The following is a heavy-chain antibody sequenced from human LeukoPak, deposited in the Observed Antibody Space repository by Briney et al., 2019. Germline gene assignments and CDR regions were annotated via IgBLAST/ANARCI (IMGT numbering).Heavy chain of an antibody. CDR2: INPNSGGT. CDR1: GYTFTGYY. Sequence: ASVKVSCKASGYTFTGYYMHWVRQAPGQGLEWMGWINPNSGGTNYAQKFQGRVTMTRDTSISTAYMELSRLRSDDTAVYYCARDVGLAGPFDYWGQGTLVTVSS. CDR3: ARDVGLAGPFDY. J-gene: IGHJ4*02. V-gene: IGHV1-2*02. D-gene: IGHD3/OR15-3a*01.